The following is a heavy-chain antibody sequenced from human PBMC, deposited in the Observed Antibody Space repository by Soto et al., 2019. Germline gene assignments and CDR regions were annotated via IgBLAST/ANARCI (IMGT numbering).Heavy chain of an antibody. J-gene: IGHJ4*02. Sequence: PSETLSLTCTVSGGSISSSSYYWGWIRQPPGKGLEWIGSIYYSGSTYYNPSLKSRVTISVDTSKNQFSLKLSSVTAADTAVYYCARYIGYCSGGSCYTLGFDYWGQGTLVTVSS. CDR3: ARYIGYCSGGSCYTLGFDY. V-gene: IGHV4-39*01. CDR2: IYYSGST. D-gene: IGHD2-15*01. CDR1: GGSISSSSYY.